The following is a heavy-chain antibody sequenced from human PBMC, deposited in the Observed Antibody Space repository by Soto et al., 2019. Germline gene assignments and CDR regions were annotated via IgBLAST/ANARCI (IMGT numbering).Heavy chain of an antibody. CDR1: GGSISSSSYY. V-gene: IGHV4-39*01. Sequence: SETLSLTFTVSGGSISSSSYYWGWIRQPPGKGLEWIGSIYYSGSTYYNPSLKSRVTISVDTSKNQFALKLSSVTAADTAVYYCARRNLGDYDFWSGRHDYGMDVWGQGTTVTVPS. CDR3: ARRNLGDYDFWSGRHDYGMDV. D-gene: IGHD3-3*01. J-gene: IGHJ6*02. CDR2: IYYSGST.